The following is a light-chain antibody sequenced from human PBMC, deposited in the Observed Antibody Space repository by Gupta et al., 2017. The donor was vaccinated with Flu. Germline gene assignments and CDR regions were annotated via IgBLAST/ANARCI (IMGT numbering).Light chain of an antibody. Sequence: EIVMTQSPATLSVSPGERATLSCRASQSVSNNLAWYQQKPGQAPRLLIYGASSRATGIPDRFSGSGCGTEFTLTISSRQSEDFAVYYCQLYNNWPLVTFGGGTKVEIK. CDR1: QSVSNN. CDR2: GAS. J-gene: IGKJ4*01. V-gene: IGKV3-15*01. CDR3: QLYNNWPLVT.